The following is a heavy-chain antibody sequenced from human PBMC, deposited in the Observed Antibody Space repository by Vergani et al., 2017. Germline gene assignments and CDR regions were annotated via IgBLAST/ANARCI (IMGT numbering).Heavy chain of an antibody. D-gene: IGHD2-15*01. J-gene: IGHJ4*02. CDR2: ISPYNGNT. V-gene: IGHV1-18*04. CDR3: ARRIPEGSWPPHCDF. Sequence: QVQLVQSGAEVKTPGASVKVSCKASGYTFSSYGISWVRQAPGQGLEWMGWISPYNGNTNYAQKFQGRVTMTTDKPTSTAYMELRSLRSDDTAVYYCARRIPEGSWPPHCDFWGQGTLVTVSS. CDR1: GYTFSSYG.